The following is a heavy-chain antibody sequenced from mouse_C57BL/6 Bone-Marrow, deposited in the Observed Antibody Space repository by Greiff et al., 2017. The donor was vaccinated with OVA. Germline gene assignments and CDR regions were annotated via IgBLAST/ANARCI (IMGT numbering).Heavy chain of an antibody. V-gene: IGHV7-1*01. CDR2: SRHKASDYTT. D-gene: IGHD1-1*01. J-gene: IGHJ1*03. Sequence: EVNVVESGGGLVQSGRSLRLSCATSGFTFSDFYMEWVRQAPGKGLEWIAASRHKASDYTTEYSVTVKGRFIVSRDTSQSILYLQMNALRAEDTAIYYCARDAPTVGGGYFDVWGTGTTVTVSS. CDR1: GFTFSDFY. CDR3: ARDAPTVGGGYFDV.